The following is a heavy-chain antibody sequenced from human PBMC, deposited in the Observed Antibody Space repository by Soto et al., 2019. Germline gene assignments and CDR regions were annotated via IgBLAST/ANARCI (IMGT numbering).Heavy chain of an antibody. J-gene: IGHJ4*02. CDR3: ARLTNYYFDY. CDR1: GFTFSDHY. V-gene: IGHV3-72*01. CDR2: TRNKANSYTT. Sequence: AGGSLRLSCAASGFTFSDHYMDLVRQAPGKGLEWVGRTRNKANSYTTEYAASVKGRFTISRDDSKNSVYLQMNSLKTEDTAVYYCARLTNYYFDYWGQGTLVTVSS.